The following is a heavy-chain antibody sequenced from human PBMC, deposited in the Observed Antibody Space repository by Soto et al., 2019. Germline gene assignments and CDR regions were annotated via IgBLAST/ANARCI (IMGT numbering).Heavy chain of an antibody. V-gene: IGHV3-33*01. CDR1: GFTFSTYG. CDR3: ARVTSFGGDLDY. D-gene: IGHD3-16*01. Sequence: VQLVESGGGVVQPGRSLRLSCAASGFTFSTYGMHWVRQAPGKGLEWVSVIYYDGNNKYYADSVKGRFTISRDNSKNTLYLQLNSLGAEDTAVYYCARVTSFGGDLDYWGQGTLVTVSS. CDR2: IYYDGNNK. J-gene: IGHJ4*02.